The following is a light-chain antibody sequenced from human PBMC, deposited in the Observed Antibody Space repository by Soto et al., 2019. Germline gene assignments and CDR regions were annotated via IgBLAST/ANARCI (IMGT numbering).Light chain of an antibody. CDR3: QQSYSTPRT. V-gene: IGKV1-39*01. J-gene: IGKJ1*01. CDR2: AAS. CDR1: QSISSY. Sequence: DIPMTQPRSSPSSSVRDKVTLTFPASQSISSYLNWYQQKPGKAPKLLIYAASSLQSGVPSRFSGSGSGTDFTLTISSLQPEDFATYYCQQSYSTPRTFGQGTKWIS.